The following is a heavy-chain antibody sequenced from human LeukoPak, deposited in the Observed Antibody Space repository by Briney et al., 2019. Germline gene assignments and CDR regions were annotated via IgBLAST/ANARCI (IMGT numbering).Heavy chain of an antibody. CDR2: VHLDGRT. D-gene: IGHD6-25*01. V-gene: IGHV4-4*02. J-gene: IGHJ4*02. Sequence: SETLSLTCGVSGGSVSSTNWWTWIRQPPGKGLEWIGEVHLDGRTNFNPSLKSRLTMSVDLSENPVSLKLTSVTAADTAVYYCAREGGFYRPLDYSGQGTLVTVSS. CDR3: AREGGFYRPLDY. CDR1: GGSVSSTNW.